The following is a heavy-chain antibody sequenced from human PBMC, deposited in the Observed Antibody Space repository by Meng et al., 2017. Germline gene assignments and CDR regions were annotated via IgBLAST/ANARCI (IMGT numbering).Heavy chain of an antibody. J-gene: IGHJ4*02. D-gene: IGHD6-6*01. Sequence: QVQLPPGGAGRLKPSETLSLTCAVYGGSFSGYYWSWIRQPPGKGLEWIGEINHSGSTNYNPSLKSRVTISVDTSKNQFSLKLSSVTAADTAVYYCARRGIAARPFYYWGQGTLVTVSS. CDR3: ARRGIAARPFYY. V-gene: IGHV4-34*02. CDR1: GGSFSGYY. CDR2: INHSGST.